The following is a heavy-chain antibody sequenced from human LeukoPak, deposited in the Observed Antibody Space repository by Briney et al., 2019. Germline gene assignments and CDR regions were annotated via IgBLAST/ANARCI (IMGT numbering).Heavy chain of an antibody. Sequence: PSETLSLTCTVSGGSISRSSYYWGWIRQPPGKGLEWIGSIYYSGSTYYNPSLKSRVTISVDTSKNQFSLKLSSVTAADTAVYYCARLRGELLPYFDYWGQGTLVTVSS. CDR3: ARLRGELLPYFDY. CDR2: IYYSGST. J-gene: IGHJ4*02. CDR1: GGSISRSSYY. D-gene: IGHD1-26*01. V-gene: IGHV4-39*01.